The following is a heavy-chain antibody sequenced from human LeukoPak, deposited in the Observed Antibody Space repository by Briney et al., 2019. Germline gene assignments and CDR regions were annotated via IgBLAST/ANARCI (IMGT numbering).Heavy chain of an antibody. Sequence: ASVKVSCKASGYTFTGYHMHWVRQAPGQGLEWMGWINPNSGGTNYAQKFQGRVTMTRDTSISTAYMELSRLRSDDTAVYYCARDRGSWGRPRVNYWYFDLWGRGTLVTVSS. CDR2: INPNSGGT. J-gene: IGHJ2*01. CDR3: ARDRGSWGRPRVNYWYFDL. D-gene: IGHD2-15*01. V-gene: IGHV1-2*02. CDR1: GYTFTGYH.